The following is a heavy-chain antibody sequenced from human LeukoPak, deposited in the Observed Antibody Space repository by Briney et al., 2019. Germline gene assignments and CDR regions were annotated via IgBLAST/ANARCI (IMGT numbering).Heavy chain of an antibody. D-gene: IGHD1-26*01. CDR3: ARHGGGYSDFDY. CDR1: GGSISSGNYY. Sequence: SETLSLTCTVSGGSISSGNYYWSWIRQPAGKGLEWIGRIQTSGSTNYKPSLKSRVTMSVDTSKNQFSLKLSSVTAADTAVYYCARHGGGYSDFDYWGQGTLVTVSS. V-gene: IGHV4-61*02. CDR2: IQTSGST. J-gene: IGHJ4*02.